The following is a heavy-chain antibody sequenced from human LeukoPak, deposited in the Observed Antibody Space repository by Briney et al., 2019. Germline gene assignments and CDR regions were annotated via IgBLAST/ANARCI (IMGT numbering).Heavy chain of an antibody. Sequence: PSETLSLTCNVSGDSIRNYYWSWIRQTPGKGLEWIGHIYDSGSTNYNPCLKSRVTISVDKSKNQFSLKVSSVTAADTAVYYCARLARGRWFDPWGQGTLVTVSS. J-gene: IGHJ5*02. CDR3: ARLARGRWFDP. V-gene: IGHV4-59*08. D-gene: IGHD6-6*01. CDR1: GDSIRNYY. CDR2: IYDSGST.